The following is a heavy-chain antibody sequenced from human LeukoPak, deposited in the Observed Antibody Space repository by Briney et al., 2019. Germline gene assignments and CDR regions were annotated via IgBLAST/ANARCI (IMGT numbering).Heavy chain of an antibody. Sequence: PGGSLRLSCAASGFTVSSNYMSWVRQAPGKGLEWVSSISPDSGFTPQADSVKGRFTISRDNAKNSLYLQMESLRVEDTAVYYCTNFQTVGVKPFEHWGQGTLVTVSS. J-gene: IGHJ5*02. CDR2: ISPDSGFT. CDR3: TNFQTVGVKPFEH. V-gene: IGHV3-21*01. CDR1: GFTVSSNY. D-gene: IGHD1-26*01.